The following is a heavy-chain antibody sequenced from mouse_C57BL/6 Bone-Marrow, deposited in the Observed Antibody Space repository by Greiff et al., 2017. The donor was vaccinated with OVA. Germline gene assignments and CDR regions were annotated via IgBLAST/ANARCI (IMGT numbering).Heavy chain of an antibody. J-gene: IGHJ1*03. CDR2: IRSKSNNYAT. CDR1: GFSFNTYA. Sequence: EVQLVESGGGLVQPKGSLKLSCAASGFSFNTYAMNWVRQAPGKGLEWVARIRSKSNNYATYYADSVKDRFTISRDDSESMLYLQMNNLKTEDTAMYYCVRRGYYYGSSSVAGYFDVWGTGTTVTVSS. V-gene: IGHV10-1*01. D-gene: IGHD1-1*01. CDR3: VRRGYYYGSSSVAGYFDV.